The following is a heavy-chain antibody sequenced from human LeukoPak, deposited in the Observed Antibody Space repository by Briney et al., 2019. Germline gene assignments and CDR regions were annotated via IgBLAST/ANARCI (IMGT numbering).Heavy chain of an antibody. CDR1: GFTFDDYA. Sequence: GSLRLSCAASGFTFDDYAMHWIRQPPGKGLEWIGYIYYSGSTNYNPSLKSRVTISVDTSKNQFSLKLSSVTAADTAVYYCARASFGDPGYMDVWGKGTTVTITS. D-gene: IGHD2/OR15-2a*01. CDR3: ARASFGDPGYMDV. V-gene: IGHV4-59*01. J-gene: IGHJ6*03. CDR2: IYYSGST.